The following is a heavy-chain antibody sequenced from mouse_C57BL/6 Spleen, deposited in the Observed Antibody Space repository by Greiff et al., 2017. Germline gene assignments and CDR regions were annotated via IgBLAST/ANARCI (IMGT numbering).Heavy chain of an antibody. V-gene: IGHV6-3*01. Sequence: EVKLVESGGGLVQPGGSMTLSCVASGFTFSNYWMNWVRQSPETGLEWVAQIRLKSVNYATQYAESVKGWFTISRDDSKSSVYLHMNNLRAEDTGIYYCTGQITTVVESYWYFDVWGTGTTVTVSS. J-gene: IGHJ1*03. D-gene: IGHD1-1*01. CDR2: IRLKSVNYAT. CDR3: TGQITTVVESYWYFDV. CDR1: GFTFSNYW.